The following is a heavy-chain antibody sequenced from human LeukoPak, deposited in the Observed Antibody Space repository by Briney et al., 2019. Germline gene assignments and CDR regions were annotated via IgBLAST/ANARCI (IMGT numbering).Heavy chain of an antibody. D-gene: IGHD6-13*01. Sequence: SVKVSCKASGYTFSSYGIGWVRQAPGQGLGWMGGIIPIFGTANYAQKFQGRVTITADESTSTAYMELSSLRSEDTAVYYCARDFGSAAAGTFYYYYYMDVWGKGTTVTVSS. CDR3: ARDFGSAAAGTFYYYYYMDV. CDR1: GYTFSSYG. CDR2: IIPIFGTA. J-gene: IGHJ6*03. V-gene: IGHV1-69*13.